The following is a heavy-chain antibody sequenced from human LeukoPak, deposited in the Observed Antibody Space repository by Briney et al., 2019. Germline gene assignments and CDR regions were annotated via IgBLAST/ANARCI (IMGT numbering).Heavy chain of an antibody. CDR3: ARAGKTDAFDI. CDR2: ISYDGSNK. Sequence: PGRSLRLSCAASGFTFSSYAMHWVRQAPGKGLEWVAVISYDGSNKYYADSVKGRFTISRDNSKNTLYQQMNSLRAEDTAVYYCARAGKTDAFDIWGQGTMVTVSS. J-gene: IGHJ3*02. V-gene: IGHV3-30*04. D-gene: IGHD6-19*01. CDR1: GFTFSSYA.